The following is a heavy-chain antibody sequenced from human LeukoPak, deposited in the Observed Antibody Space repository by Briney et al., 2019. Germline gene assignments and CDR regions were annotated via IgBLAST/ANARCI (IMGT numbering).Heavy chain of an antibody. CDR2: INHSGST. V-gene: IGHV4-34*01. J-gene: IGHJ6*03. CDR3: ARAPGYYYYYYMDV. CDR1: GGSFSGYY. Sequence: SETLSLTCAVYGGSFSGYYWSWIRQPPGKGLEWIGEINHSGSTNYNPSLKSRVTISVDTSKNQFSLKLSSVTAAHTAVYYCARAPGYYYYYYMDVWGKGTTVTVSS.